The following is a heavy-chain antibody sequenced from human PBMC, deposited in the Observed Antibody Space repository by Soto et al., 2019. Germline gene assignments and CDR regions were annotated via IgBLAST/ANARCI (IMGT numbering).Heavy chain of an antibody. CDR3: ARGLRGVLDY. V-gene: IGHV3-33*01. J-gene: IGHJ4*02. Sequence: LRLSCVASGFNFGKFGMHWVRQAPGKGLEWLTVISNDENIKQDSVRGRFAIARDNSKNTLYLHLTSLRAEDTAIYYCARGLRGVLDYWGQGTLVTVSS. D-gene: IGHD5-12*01. CDR2: ISNDENIK. CDR1: GFNFGKFG.